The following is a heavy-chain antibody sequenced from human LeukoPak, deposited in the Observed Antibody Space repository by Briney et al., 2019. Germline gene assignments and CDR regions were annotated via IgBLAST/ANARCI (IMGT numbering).Heavy chain of an antibody. CDR3: ARGVAPAAIGWFDP. J-gene: IGHJ5*02. CDR2: IYTSGTT. CDR1: GGFTSSYY. D-gene: IGHD2-2*01. Sequence: SETLSLTCTVSGGFTSSYYWSWIRQPAGKGLEWIGRIYTSGTTNYNPSLKSRVTMSLDTSRNQFSLKLSSVTAADTAVYYWARGVAPAAIGWFDPWGQGTLVTVSS. V-gene: IGHV4-4*07.